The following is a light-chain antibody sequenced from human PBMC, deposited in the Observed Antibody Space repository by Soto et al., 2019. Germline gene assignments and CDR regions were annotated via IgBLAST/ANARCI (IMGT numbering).Light chain of an antibody. Sequence: QSVLTQPASVSGSPGQSITISCTGTSSDVGGYSYVSWYQQHPGKAPKLMIYDVSDRPSGVSSRFSGSKSGNTASLTISGLQAEDEADYYCGSYTTSATVVFGGGTKVTVL. CDR3: GSYTTSATVV. CDR1: SSDVGGYSY. J-gene: IGLJ2*01. CDR2: DVS. V-gene: IGLV2-14*03.